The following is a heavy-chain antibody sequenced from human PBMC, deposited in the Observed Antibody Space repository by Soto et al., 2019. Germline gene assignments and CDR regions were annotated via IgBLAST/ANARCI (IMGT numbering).Heavy chain of an antibody. V-gene: IGHV3-23*01. CDR2: IIDDGGRA. CDR1: GFTFNRYA. CDR3: AKDKMEQWLVGGYFDY. D-gene: IGHD6-19*01. J-gene: IGHJ4*02. Sequence: PGGSLRLSCSASGFTFNRYAMSWVRRAPGKGLEWVSAIIDDGGRAYYADSVKGRFTISRDNSKNTLSLQMNSLRAEDTAVYYCAKDKMEQWLVGGYFDYWGQGTQVTVSS.